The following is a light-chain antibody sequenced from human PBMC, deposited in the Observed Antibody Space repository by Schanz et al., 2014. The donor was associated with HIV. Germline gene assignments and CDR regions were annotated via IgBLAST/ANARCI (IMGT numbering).Light chain of an antibody. CDR1: QSVSNY. CDR2: DAS. V-gene: IGKV3-20*01. Sequence: EIVLTQSPGTLSLSPGERATLSCRASQSVSNYLFWYQQKPGQAPRLLIYDASKRATGIPARFTGSGSGTDFTLTISRLEPEDFAVYYCQQYGSSPLFGQGTKVEIK. J-gene: IGKJ1*01. CDR3: QQYGSSPL.